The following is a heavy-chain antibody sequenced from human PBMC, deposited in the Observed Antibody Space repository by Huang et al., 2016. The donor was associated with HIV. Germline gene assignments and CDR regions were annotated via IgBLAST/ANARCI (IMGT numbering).Heavy chain of an antibody. D-gene: IGHD3-22*01. CDR1: VGFFSGYY. V-gene: IGHV4-34*01. Sequence: QVQLQQWGAGLLKPSETLSLTCAVYVGFFSGYYWSWFRQPPGKGLEWIGEIKHSGSTNYNPSLKSRVTISVDTSKTQFSLKLNSVTAADTAVYYCARGPDYYDSSGRGAFDIWGQGTMVTVSS. CDR3: ARGPDYYDSSGRGAFDI. CDR2: IKHSGST. J-gene: IGHJ3*02.